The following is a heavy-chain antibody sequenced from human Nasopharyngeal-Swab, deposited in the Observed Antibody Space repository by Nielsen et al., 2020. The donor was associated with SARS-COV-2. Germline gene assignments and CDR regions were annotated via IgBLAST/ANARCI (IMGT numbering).Heavy chain of an antibody. CDR3: ARDCENCGSGGNCDF. J-gene: IGHJ4*02. Sequence: GESLKISCVASGFKFSEYWMTWVRQAPGKRMEWVATVKQDEGEKHYVDPVKGRFTISRDNAKTSLYLQMNYLRADDTAVYYCARDCENCGSGGNCDFWGQGTLVTVSS. CDR2: VKQDEGEK. D-gene: IGHD2-15*01. CDR1: GFKFSEYW. V-gene: IGHV3-7*01.